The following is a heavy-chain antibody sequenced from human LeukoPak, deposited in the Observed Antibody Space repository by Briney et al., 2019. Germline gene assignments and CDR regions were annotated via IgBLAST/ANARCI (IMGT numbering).Heavy chain of an antibody. J-gene: IGHJ6*03. CDR3: ARGPPPGGSGYYYYYYYYMDV. V-gene: IGHV4-4*07. D-gene: IGHD3-22*01. CDR1: GVSISRYY. Sequence: SETLSLTCTVSGVSISRYYWSWIRQPAGKGLEWIGRINSSGSTTYNPSLKSRVTISVDTSKNQFSLKLSSVTAADTAVYYCARGPPPGGSGYYYYYYYYMDVWGKGTTVTVSS. CDR2: INSSGST.